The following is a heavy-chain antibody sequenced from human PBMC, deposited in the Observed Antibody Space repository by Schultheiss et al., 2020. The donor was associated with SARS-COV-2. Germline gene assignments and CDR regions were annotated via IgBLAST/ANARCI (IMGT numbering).Heavy chain of an antibody. V-gene: IGHV3-21*01. CDR1: GFILNTYA. J-gene: IGHJ5*02. CDR3: ARESGP. D-gene: IGHD1-14*01. CDR2: ISSSSSYI. Sequence: GGSLRLSCATSGFILNTYAMNWVRQAPGKGLEWVSSISSSSSYIYYADSVKGRFTISRDNSKNTLYLQMNSLRAEDTAVYYCARESGPWGQGTLVTVSS.